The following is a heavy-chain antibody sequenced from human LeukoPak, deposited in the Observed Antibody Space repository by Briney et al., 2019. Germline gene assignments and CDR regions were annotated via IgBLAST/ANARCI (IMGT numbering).Heavy chain of an antibody. J-gene: IGHJ6*03. D-gene: IGHD3-22*01. Sequence: GASVKVSCKASGYTFTGYYMHWVRQAPGQGIEWMGWINPNSGGTNYAQKFQGRVTMTRDTSISTAYMELSRLRSDDTAVYYCARDSSGLYYYYYYYMDVWGKGTTVTVSS. V-gene: IGHV1-2*02. CDR3: ARDSSGLYYYYYYYMDV. CDR2: INPNSGGT. CDR1: GYTFTGYY.